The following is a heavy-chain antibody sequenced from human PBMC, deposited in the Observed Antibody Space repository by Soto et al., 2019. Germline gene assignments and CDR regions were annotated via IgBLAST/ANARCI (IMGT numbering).Heavy chain of an antibody. D-gene: IGHD6-13*01. J-gene: IGHJ5*02. CDR2: IYYSGST. V-gene: IGHV4-30-4*01. CDR1: GGSISSGDYY. CDR3: ARERPDGSRLDP. Sequence: QVQLQESGPGLVKPSQTLSLTCTVSGGSISSGDYYWSWIRQPPGKGLEWIGYIYYSGSTYYNPSLKSXVXXXEXXSKNQFSLKLSSVTAADTAVYYCARERPDGSRLDPWGQGTLVTVSS.